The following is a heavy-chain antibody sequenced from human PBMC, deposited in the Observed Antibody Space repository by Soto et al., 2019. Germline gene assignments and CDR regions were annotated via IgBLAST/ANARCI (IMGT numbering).Heavy chain of an antibody. D-gene: IGHD6-19*01. Sequence: PGGSLRLSCAASGFTFISYGMHWVRQAPGKGLEWVAVIWYDGSNKYYADSVKGRFTISRDNSKNTLYLQMNSLRAEDTAVHYCARAGIAVAGYYYYYGMDVWGQGTTVTVSS. CDR3: ARAGIAVAGYYYYYGMDV. J-gene: IGHJ6*02. CDR2: IWYDGSNK. CDR1: GFTFISYG. V-gene: IGHV3-33*01.